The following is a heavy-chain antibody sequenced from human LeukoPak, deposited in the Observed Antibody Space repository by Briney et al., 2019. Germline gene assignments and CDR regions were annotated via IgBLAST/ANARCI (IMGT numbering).Heavy chain of an antibody. CDR3: ARVSDFWSGYYPDYYYYYMDV. Sequence: GASVKVSCKASGYTFTSYGISWVRQAPGQGLEWMGWISAYNGNTNYAQKLQGRVTMTTDTSTSTAYMELRSLRSDDTAVYYCARVSDFWSGYYPDYYYYYMDVWGKGTRSPSP. CDR1: GYTFTSYG. J-gene: IGHJ6*03. CDR2: ISAYNGNT. D-gene: IGHD3-3*01. V-gene: IGHV1-18*01.